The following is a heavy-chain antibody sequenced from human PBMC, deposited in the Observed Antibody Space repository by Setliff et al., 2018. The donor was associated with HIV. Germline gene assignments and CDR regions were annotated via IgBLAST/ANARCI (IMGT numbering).Heavy chain of an antibody. Sequence: SETLSLTCTVSGGSITRTPYYWGWIRQPPGKGLEWIGSIHHSGTAYDNPSLKSRVTISVDPSKNQISLKLSSVTAADTAVYYCAAFFVTPMTTQDFWGQGTLVTVSS. CDR2: IHHSGTA. CDR3: AAFFVTPMTTQDF. J-gene: IGHJ4*02. D-gene: IGHD4-4*01. CDR1: GGSITRTPYY. V-gene: IGHV4-39*01.